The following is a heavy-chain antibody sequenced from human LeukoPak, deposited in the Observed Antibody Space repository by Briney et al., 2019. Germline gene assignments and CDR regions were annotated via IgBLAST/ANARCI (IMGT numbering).Heavy chain of an antibody. Sequence: GGSLRLSCTVSGFIFSDYAMTWVRQAPGKGLESVSVITNSAGTTYYADSVKGRFTISRDNAKNSLFLQMNSLRAEDTAVYYCARDGVTMVRGVKVLDYYYYYMDVWGKGTTVTISS. CDR3: ARDGVTMVRGVKVLDYYYYYMDV. CDR2: ITNSAGTT. D-gene: IGHD3-10*01. CDR1: GFIFSDYA. V-gene: IGHV3-11*04. J-gene: IGHJ6*03.